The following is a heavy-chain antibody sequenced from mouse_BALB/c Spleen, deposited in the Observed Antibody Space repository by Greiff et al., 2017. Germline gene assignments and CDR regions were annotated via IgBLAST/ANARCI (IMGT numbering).Heavy chain of an antibody. J-gene: IGHJ2*01. CDR1: GYTFTDYA. Sequence: QVQLKQSGAELVRPGVSVKISCKGSGYTFTDYAMHWVKQSHAKSLEWIGVISTYYGDASYNQKFKGKATMTVDKSSSTAYMELARLTSEDSAIYYCARSPEGDYHYFDYWGQGTTLTVSS. CDR2: ISTYYGDA. V-gene: IGHV1S137*01. CDR3: ARSPEGDYHYFDY. D-gene: IGHD5-5*01.